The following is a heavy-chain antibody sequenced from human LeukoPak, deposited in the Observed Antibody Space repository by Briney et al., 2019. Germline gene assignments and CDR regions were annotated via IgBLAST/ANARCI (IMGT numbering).Heavy chain of an antibody. CDR2: TYYRSKWHS. CDR1: GDSVSSKSVA. V-gene: IGHV6-1*01. CDR3: AHLCTGDGCYSDY. Sequence: SQTLSLTCAISGDSVSSKSVAWNWIRQSPSRGLEWLGRTYYRSKWHSEYAVSLKGRITIGPDTSRNQFSLQLNSVTPEDTAIYYCAHLCTGDGCYSDYWSQGSLVTVSS. D-gene: IGHD2-8*02. J-gene: IGHJ4*02.